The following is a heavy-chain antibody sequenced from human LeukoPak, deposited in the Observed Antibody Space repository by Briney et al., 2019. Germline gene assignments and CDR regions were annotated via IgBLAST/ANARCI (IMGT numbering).Heavy chain of an antibody. CDR2: IKEDGSEK. Sequence: GGSLRLSCAASDFTFSDYWINWVRQAPGKGLEWVANIKEDGSEKYSVDSVNGRFNTSKDLSKNLVYLEMNGLRVYDTGVYYCVRGHYCDYKAQGTLVTVSS. V-gene: IGHV3-7*01. CDR1: DFTFSDYW. J-gene: IGHJ4*02. CDR3: VRGHYCDY.